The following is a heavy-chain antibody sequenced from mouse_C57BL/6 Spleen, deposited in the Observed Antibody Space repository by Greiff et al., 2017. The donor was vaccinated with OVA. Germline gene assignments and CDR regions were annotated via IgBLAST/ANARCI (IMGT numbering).Heavy chain of an antibody. Sequence: QVQLQQPGAELVKPGASVKLSCKASGYTFTSYWMHWVKQRPGQGLEWIGMIHPNSGSTNYNEKFKSKATLTVDKSSSTAYTQLSSPTSEDSAVYYCARGTTVVEGFAYWGQGTLVTVSA. V-gene: IGHV1-64*01. J-gene: IGHJ3*01. D-gene: IGHD1-1*01. CDR1: GYTFTSYW. CDR2: IHPNSGST. CDR3: ARGTTVVEGFAY.